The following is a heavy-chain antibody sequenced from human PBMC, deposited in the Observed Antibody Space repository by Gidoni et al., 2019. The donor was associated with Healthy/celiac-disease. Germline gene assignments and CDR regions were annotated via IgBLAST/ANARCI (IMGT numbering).Heavy chain of an antibody. CDR2: IYPGDSDT. D-gene: IGHD2-15*01. Sequence: EVQLVQSGTEANKPGESLKISCKGSGYSLTSYWIGWGRQMPGKGLEWMGIIYPGDSDTRYSPSFQGQVTISADKSISTAYLQWSSLKASDTAMYYCARRDCSGGSCYLGWFDPWGQGTLVTVSS. V-gene: IGHV5-51*01. J-gene: IGHJ5*02. CDR3: ARRDCSGGSCYLGWFDP. CDR1: GYSLTSYW.